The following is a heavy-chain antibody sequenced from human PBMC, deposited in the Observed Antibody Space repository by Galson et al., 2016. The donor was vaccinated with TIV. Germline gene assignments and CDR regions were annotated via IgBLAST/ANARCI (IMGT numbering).Heavy chain of an antibody. CDR3: ARDIPCGGTCYFFDD. V-gene: IGHV1-69*05. D-gene: IGHD3-16*01. CDR2: ILPTSGTT. CDR1: GGTFRNDP. Sequence: SVKVSCKASGGTFRNDPINWVRQAPGQGLEWMGGILPTSGTTNYAQGFQGRVPITTDESTSTVYMELSSLTSDDTAVYYCARDIPCGGTCYFFDDWGQGNLVAVSS. J-gene: IGHJ4*02.